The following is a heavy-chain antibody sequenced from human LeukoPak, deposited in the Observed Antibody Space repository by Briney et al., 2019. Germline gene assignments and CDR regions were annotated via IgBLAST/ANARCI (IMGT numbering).Heavy chain of an antibody. CDR1: GYTFTSYG. CDR3: ARALDGDFWSGCYTYYFDY. D-gene: IGHD3-3*01. J-gene: IGHJ4*02. Sequence: GASVKVSCKASGYTFTSYGISWVRQAPGQGLEWMGWISAYNGNTNYAQKLQGRVTMTTDTSTSTAYMELRSLRSDDTAVYYCARALDGDFWSGCYTYYFDYWGQGTLVTVSS. CDR2: ISAYNGNT. V-gene: IGHV1-18*01.